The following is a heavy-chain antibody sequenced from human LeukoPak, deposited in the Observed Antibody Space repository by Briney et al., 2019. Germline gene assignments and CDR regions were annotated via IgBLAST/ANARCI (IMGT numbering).Heavy chain of an antibody. D-gene: IGHD5-24*01. CDR2: ISYDGTYE. CDR3: GRDRGDGYTLDS. CDR1: GFTFSTYA. V-gene: IGHV3-30-3*01. J-gene: IGHJ4*02. Sequence: GGSLRLSCAASGFTFSTYAMHWVRQAPGKGLEWVALISYDGTYEYYADSVKGRFTISRDNSENTLFLQMTALRAEDAAVYYCGRDRGDGYTLDSWGQGIRVTVSS.